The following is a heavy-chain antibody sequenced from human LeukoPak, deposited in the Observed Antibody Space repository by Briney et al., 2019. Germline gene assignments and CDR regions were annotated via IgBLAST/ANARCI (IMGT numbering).Heavy chain of an antibody. CDR1: GYTFTAYY. V-gene: IGHV1-2*02. D-gene: IGHD6-19*01. CDR2: INPNSGGI. CDR3: AKSRRGSGDGFDI. Sequence: GASVKVSCKASGYTFTAYYMHWVPQGPGQRLEWVGWINPNSGGINYVRKFKGRVSMSRDTSISTAYMELNRLRSDDTAVYFCAKSRRGSGDGFDIWGQGTMVTVSS. J-gene: IGHJ3*02.